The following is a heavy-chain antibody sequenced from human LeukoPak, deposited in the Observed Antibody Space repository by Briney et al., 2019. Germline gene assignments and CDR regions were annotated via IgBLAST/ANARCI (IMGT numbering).Heavy chain of an antibody. D-gene: IGHD5/OR15-5a*01. J-gene: IGHJ2*01. CDR1: GYTFTSYA. CDR2: INAGNGNT. Sequence: GASVKVSCKASGYTFTSYAMHWVRQAPGQRLEWMGWINAGNGNTKYSQKFQGRVTITRDTSASTAYMELSSLRSEDTAVYYCARDLPPNWYFDLWGRGTLVTVSS. V-gene: IGHV1-3*01. CDR3: ARDLPPNWYFDL.